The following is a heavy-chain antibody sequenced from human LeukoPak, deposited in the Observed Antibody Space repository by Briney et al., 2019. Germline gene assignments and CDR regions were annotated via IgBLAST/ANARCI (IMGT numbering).Heavy chain of an antibody. V-gene: IGHV4-59*01. D-gene: IGHD3-22*01. CDR1: GGSISSYY. Sequence: SETLSLTCTVSGGSISSYYWSWIRQPPGKGLEWIGYIYYSGSTNYNPSLKSRVTISVDTSKNQFSLKLSSVTAADTAVYYCAKQRITMIVVVQIDAFDIWGQGTMVTVSS. J-gene: IGHJ3*02. CDR3: AKQRITMIVVVQIDAFDI. CDR2: IYYSGST.